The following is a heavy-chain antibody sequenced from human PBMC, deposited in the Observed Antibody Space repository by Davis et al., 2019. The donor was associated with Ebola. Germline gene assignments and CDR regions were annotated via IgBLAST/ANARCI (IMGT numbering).Heavy chain of an antibody. CDR2: ISSSSSYI. CDR3: ARDPLPHYCGGDCYSDY. V-gene: IGHV3-21*01. D-gene: IGHD2-21*01. J-gene: IGHJ4*02. CDR1: GFTFSSYS. Sequence: PGGSLRLSCAASGFTFSSYSMNWVRQAPGKGLEWVSSISSSSSYIYYADSVKGRFTISRDNAKNSLYLQMNSLRAEDTAVYYCARDPLPHYCGGDCYSDYWGQGTLVTVSS.